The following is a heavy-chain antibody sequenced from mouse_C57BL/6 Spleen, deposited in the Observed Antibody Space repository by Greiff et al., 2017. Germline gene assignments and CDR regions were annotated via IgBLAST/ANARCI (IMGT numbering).Heavy chain of an antibody. Sequence: VQLQQPGAELVMPGASVKLSCKASGYTFTSYWMHWVKQRPGPGLEWIGEIDPSDSYTNYNQKFKGKSTLTVDKSSSTAYMQLSSLTSEDSAVYYCATYYGSSYPHWYFDVWGTGTTVTVSS. D-gene: IGHD1-1*01. CDR3: ATYYGSSYPHWYFDV. J-gene: IGHJ1*03. CDR2: IDPSDSYT. CDR1: GYTFTSYW. V-gene: IGHV1-69*01.